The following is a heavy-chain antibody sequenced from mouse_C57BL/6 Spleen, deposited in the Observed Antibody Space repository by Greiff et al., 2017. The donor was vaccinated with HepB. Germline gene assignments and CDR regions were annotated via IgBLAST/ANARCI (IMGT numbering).Heavy chain of an antibody. CDR3: TLTYYGYDAYAMDY. V-gene: IGHV6-6*01. CDR1: GFTFSDAW. Sequence: EVKLLESGGGLVQPGGSMKLSCAASGFTFSDAWMDWVRQSPEKGLEWVAEIRNKANNHATYYAESVKGRFTISRDDSKSSVYLQMNSLRAEDTGIYYCTLTYYGYDAYAMDYWGQGTSVTVSS. D-gene: IGHD2-2*01. J-gene: IGHJ4*01. CDR2: IRNKANNHAT.